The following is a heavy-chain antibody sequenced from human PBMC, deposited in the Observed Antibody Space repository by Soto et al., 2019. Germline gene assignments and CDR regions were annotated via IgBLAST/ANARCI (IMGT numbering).Heavy chain of an antibody. CDR3: TRDKRYSGWYAGYYYGMDV. CDR2: IRSKAYGGTT. Sequence: GSLRLSCTASGFTFGDYAMSWVRQAPGKGLEWVGFIRSKAYGGTTEYAASVKGRFTISRDDSKSIAYLQMNSLKTEDTAVYYCTRDKRYSGWYAGYYYGMDVWGQGTTVTVSS. CDR1: GFTFGDYA. D-gene: IGHD6-19*01. J-gene: IGHJ6*02. V-gene: IGHV3-49*04.